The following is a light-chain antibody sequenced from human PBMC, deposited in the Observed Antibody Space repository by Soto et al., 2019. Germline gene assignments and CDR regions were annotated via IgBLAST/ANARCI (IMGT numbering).Light chain of an antibody. Sequence: EIVLTQSPDTLSLSPGERVTLSCRASQSVTNNYLAWYQQKPGQGPRLLIHGASSRAADTPDRFSGSGSGTDFTLTISRLEPEDFALYYCHQYGATPGTFRQGTKLDIK. J-gene: IGKJ1*01. V-gene: IGKV3-20*01. CDR1: QSVTNNY. CDR3: HQYGATPGT. CDR2: GAS.